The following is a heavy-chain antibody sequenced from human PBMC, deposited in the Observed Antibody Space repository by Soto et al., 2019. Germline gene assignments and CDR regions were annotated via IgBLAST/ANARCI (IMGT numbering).Heavy chain of an antibody. CDR3: AKDRRADCESYYCSAMGV. CDR1: GGTFSSFT. Sequence: QVQLVQSGAEVKKPGSSVKVSCKASGGTFSSFTISWVRQAPGQGLEWMGGIIPIYGTANYAQKFQGRVTITADASTRTAYMALSSLRSEDTAVYYWAKDRRADCESYYCSAMGVWGQGATVTVSS. D-gene: IGHD2-21*01. CDR2: IIPIYGTA. V-gene: IGHV1-69*01. J-gene: IGHJ6*02.